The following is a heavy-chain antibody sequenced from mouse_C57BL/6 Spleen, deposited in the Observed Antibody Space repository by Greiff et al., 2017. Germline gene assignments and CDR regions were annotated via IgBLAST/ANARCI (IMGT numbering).Heavy chain of an antibody. CDR2: IYPRDGGT. CDR3: THDGYWAD. Sequence: VQLQQSDAELVKPGASVKISCKASGYTFTGHTIHWMKQRPEQGLEWIGYIYPRDGGTKYNEKFKGKATLTAVKASSTAYMQLNSLTTEDSAVYVCTHDGYWADWGKGTLVTVSA. CDR1: GYTFTGHT. J-gene: IGHJ3*01. D-gene: IGHD2-3*01. V-gene: IGHV1-78*01.